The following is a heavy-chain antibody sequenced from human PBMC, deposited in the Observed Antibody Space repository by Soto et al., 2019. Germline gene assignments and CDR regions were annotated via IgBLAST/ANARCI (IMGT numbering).Heavy chain of an antibody. D-gene: IGHD2-21*02. CDR2: INAGNGNT. CDR1: GYSFTSYW. V-gene: IGHV1-3*01. CDR3: ARSIVVVTALDY. J-gene: IGHJ4*02. Sequence: GESLKISCKGSGYSFTSYWISWVRQAPGQGLEWMGWINAGNGNTKYSQKFQGRVTITRDTSASTAYMELSSLRSEDTAVYYCARSIVVVTALDYWGQGTLVTVSS.